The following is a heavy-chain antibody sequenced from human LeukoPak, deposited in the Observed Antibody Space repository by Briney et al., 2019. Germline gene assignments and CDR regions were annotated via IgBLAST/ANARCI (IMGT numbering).Heavy chain of an antibody. Sequence: SETLSLTCTVSGGSISSGDYYWSWIRQPPGKSLEWIGYIYYSGSTYYNPSLKSRVTISVDTSKNQFSLKLSSVTAADTAVYYCARDCLDSGCYYYGMDVWGQGTTVTVSS. CDR1: GGSISSGDYY. D-gene: IGHD3-22*01. CDR2: IYYSGST. CDR3: ARDCLDSGCYYYGMDV. V-gene: IGHV4-30-4*01. J-gene: IGHJ6*02.